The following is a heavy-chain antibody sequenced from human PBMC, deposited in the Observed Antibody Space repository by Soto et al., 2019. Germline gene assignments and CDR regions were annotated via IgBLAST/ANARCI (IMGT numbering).Heavy chain of an antibody. CDR1: GGTFGSYA. J-gene: IGHJ6*02. D-gene: IGHD2-21*01. V-gene: IGHV1-69*01. CDR2: IIPIFAKT. CDR3: AWYSVAVLAIQGYYHGMDV. Sequence: QVQLVQSGAEAKKPGSSVEVSCKASGGTFGSYAVNWVRQAPGQGLEWMGGIIPIFAKTNYAQTFQGRVTITADESTSTAYMELRSLRPEDTAVYYCAWYSVAVLAIQGYYHGMDVWGQGTTVTVSS.